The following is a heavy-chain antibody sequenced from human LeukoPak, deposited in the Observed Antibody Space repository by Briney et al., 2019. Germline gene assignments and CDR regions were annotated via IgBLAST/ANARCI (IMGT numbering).Heavy chain of an antibody. D-gene: IGHD4-17*01. CDR1: GFTFSSYW. Sequence: PGGSLRLSCAASGFTFSSYWMSWIRQAPGKGLEWVSYISSSGSTLYYADSVKGRFTISRDNAKNSLYLQMNSLRAEDTAVYYCARDGYVYGDYKYYFDYWGQGTLVTVSS. V-gene: IGHV3-11*01. J-gene: IGHJ4*02. CDR3: ARDGYVYGDYKYYFDY. CDR2: ISSSGSTL.